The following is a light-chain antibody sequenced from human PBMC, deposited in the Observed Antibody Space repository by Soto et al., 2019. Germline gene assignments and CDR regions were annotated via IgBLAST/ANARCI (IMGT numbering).Light chain of an antibody. CDR1: SSDVGSYNL. J-gene: IGLJ2*01. Sequence: QSALTQPASVSGSPGQSITISCTGTSSDVGSYNLVSWYQQHPGKAPKLMIYEGSKRPSGVSNRCSGSKSGNTASLTISGLQAEDEDDYYCCSYAGSSTVVFGGGTKLTVL. V-gene: IGLV2-23*01. CDR2: EGS. CDR3: CSYAGSSTVV.